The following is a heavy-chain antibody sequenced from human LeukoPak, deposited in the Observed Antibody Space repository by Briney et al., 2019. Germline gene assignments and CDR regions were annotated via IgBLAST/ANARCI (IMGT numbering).Heavy chain of an antibody. D-gene: IGHD2-2*01. CDR2: ISYDGSNK. CDR1: GFTFSSYA. J-gene: IGHJ4*02. CDR3: AKHSGRFYCSSTSCAFDY. V-gene: IGHV3-30-3*02. Sequence: PGGSLRLSCAASGFTFSSYAMHWVRQAPGKGLEWVAVISYDGSNKYYADSVKGRFTISRDNSKNTLYLQMNSLRAEDTAVYYCAKHSGRFYCSSTSCAFDYWGQGTLVTVSS.